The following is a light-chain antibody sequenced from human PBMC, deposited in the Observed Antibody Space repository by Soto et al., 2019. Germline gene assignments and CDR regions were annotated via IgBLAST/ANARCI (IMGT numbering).Light chain of an antibody. CDR1: QRVRSNH. J-gene: IGKJ2*01. CDR3: QQYGDSPPYT. CDR2: GAS. V-gene: IGKV3-20*01. Sequence: ELVLTQSPGTLSLSPGERATLSCRASQRVRSNHLAWYQQKPGQAPSLLLYGASNRATGIPDRFSGSGSGTEFTLTISRLEPEDFAVYYCQQYGDSPPYTFGQGTRLEI.